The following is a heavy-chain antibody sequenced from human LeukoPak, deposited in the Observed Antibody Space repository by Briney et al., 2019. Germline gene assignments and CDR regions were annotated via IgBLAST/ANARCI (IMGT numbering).Heavy chain of an antibody. CDR2: ISGSGGST. J-gene: IGHJ3*02. D-gene: IGHD4-23*01. CDR1: GFTFGDYA. V-gene: IGHV3-23*01. Sequence: PGGSLRLSCTTSGFTFGDYAMSWVRQAPGKGLEWVSAISGSGGSTYYADSVKGRFTISRDNSKNTLYLQMNSLRAEDTAVYYCANWRGYDYGGRGAAFDIWGQGTMVTVSS. CDR3: ANWRGYDYGGRGAAFDI.